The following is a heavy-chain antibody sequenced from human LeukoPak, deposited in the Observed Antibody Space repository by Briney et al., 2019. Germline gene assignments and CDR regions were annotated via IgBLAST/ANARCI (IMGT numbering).Heavy chain of an antibody. CDR1: GFTFSSYG. D-gene: IGHD2-2*01. CDR2: IRYDGSNK. Sequence: GGSPRLSCAASGFTFSSYGMHWVRQAPGKGLEWVAFIRYDGSNKYYADSVKGRFTISRDNSRDRIYLQMNSLRTDDTAVYYCARLQPLVIPAAKLGFGYWGQGTLVTVSS. CDR3: ARLQPLVIPAAKLGFGY. J-gene: IGHJ4*02. V-gene: IGHV3-30*02.